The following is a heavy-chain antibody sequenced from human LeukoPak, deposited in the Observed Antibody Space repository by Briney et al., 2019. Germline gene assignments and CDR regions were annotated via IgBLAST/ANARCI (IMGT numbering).Heavy chain of an antibody. CDR3: ARDGRQVPFDL. CDR1: GGSISSYY. V-gene: IGHV4-4*07. Sequence: SETLSLTCTVSGGSISSYYWSWIRQPAGKGLEWIGRIYSSGNTNYNPSLKSRVTLSVDTSKNQFSLKLSSVTAADTAVYYCARDGRQVPFDLWGQGTLVTVSS. CDR2: IYSSGNT. D-gene: IGHD2-2*01. J-gene: IGHJ5*02.